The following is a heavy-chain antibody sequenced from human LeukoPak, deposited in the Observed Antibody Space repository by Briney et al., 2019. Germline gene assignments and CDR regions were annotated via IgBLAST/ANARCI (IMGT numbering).Heavy chain of an antibody. CDR3: ARGGYYYDSRVDI. CDR2: ISGSGGST. Sequence: GGSLRLSCAASGFTFSSYGMSWVRQAPGKGLEWVSAISGSGGSTYYADSVKGRFTISRDNSKNTLYLQMNSLRAEDTAVYYCARGGYYYDSRVDIWGQGTMVTVSS. V-gene: IGHV3-23*01. D-gene: IGHD3-22*01. J-gene: IGHJ3*02. CDR1: GFTFSSYG.